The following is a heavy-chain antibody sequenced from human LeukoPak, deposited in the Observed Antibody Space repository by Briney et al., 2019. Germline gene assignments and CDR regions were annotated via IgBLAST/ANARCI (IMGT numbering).Heavy chain of an antibody. J-gene: IGHJ3*02. CDR3: ARDGSTRFPYAFDI. V-gene: IGHV3-7*01. D-gene: IGHD1/OR15-1a*01. Sequence: GGSLRLSCAASGFTFSSYWMSWVRQAPGKGLEWVAHLKHDGSENYYVDSVKGRFTISRDNAKNSLYLQMNSLRAEDTALYYCARDGSTRFPYAFDIWGQGTMVTVSS. CDR1: GFTFSSYW. CDR2: LKHDGSEN.